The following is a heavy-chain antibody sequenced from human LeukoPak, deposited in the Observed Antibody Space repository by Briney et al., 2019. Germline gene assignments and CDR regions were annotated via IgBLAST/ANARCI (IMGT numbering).Heavy chain of an antibody. J-gene: IGHJ4*02. CDR1: GGSSSNYY. CDR2: IYNSGST. CDR3: ARHSGYSDYVSDY. V-gene: IGHV4-59*08. Sequence: SETLSLTCTVSGGSSSNYYWSWIRRPPGKRLEWIGYIYNSGSTKYNPSLKSRVIISVDTSKNQFSLKLSSVTAADTAVYYCARHSGYSDYVSDYWGQGTLVTVSS. D-gene: IGHD5-12*01.